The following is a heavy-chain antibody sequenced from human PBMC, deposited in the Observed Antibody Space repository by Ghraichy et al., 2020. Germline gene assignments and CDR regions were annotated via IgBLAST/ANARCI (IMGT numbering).Heavy chain of an antibody. CDR2: ISSSSSYI. D-gene: IGHD2-15*01. CDR3: ARDFVVVAATAGWFDP. J-gene: IGHJ5*02. Sequence: GGSLRLSCAASGFTFSSYSMNWVRQAPGKGLEWVSSISSSSSYIYYADSVKGRFTIPRDNAKNSLYLQMNSLRAEDTAVYYCARDFVVVAATAGWFDPWGQGTLVTVPS. V-gene: IGHV3-21*01. CDR1: GFTFSSYS.